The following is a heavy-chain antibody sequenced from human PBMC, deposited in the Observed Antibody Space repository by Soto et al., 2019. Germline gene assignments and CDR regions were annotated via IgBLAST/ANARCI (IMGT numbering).Heavy chain of an antibody. CDR3: ARYRREAVAGYTLDN. Sequence: SETLSLTCTVSGGSISSKYWTWIRQPPGKGLEWIGYVYNSGSTNYNPSLKSRVTISEDTSKSQFSLKVNSMTAADTAVYYCARYRREAVAGYTLDNWGQGILVTVSS. J-gene: IGHJ4*02. CDR1: GGSISSKY. V-gene: IGHV4-59*01. D-gene: IGHD6-13*01. CDR2: VYNSGST.